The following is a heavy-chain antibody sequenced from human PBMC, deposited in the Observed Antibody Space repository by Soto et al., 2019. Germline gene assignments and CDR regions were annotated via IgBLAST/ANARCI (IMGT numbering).Heavy chain of an antibody. CDR1: GDSISRGYW. J-gene: IGHJ3*02. CDR3: TSKFGQLLADAFDI. Sequence: SETLSLTCAVSGDSISRGYWWSWVRQLPGKGLEWIGEIYHSGSTIHNPSLQSRVTLSVDKSKNEFSLKMSSVTAADTAVYYCTSKFGQLLADAFDIWGHGTMVTVS. CDR2: IYHSGST. V-gene: IGHV4-4*02. D-gene: IGHD3-10*01.